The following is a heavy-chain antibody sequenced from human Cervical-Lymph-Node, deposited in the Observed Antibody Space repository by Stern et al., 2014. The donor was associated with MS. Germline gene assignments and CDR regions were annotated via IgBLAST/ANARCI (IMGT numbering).Heavy chain of an antibody. CDR3: ARHGGPNWNHEAHNWFDP. CDR2: IYPGNSDT. Sequence: EVQLVQSGAEVKKPGESLKISCKGSEYNFNTHWIAWVRQMPGKGLEWLGNIYPGNSDTRYNPSPQGQVSIPADNPQTHAYLHFSSLKASDSAMYFCARHGGPNWNHEAHNWFDPGGQGTLVTVSS. J-gene: IGHJ5*02. V-gene: IGHV5-51*04. D-gene: IGHD1-14*01. CDR1: EYNFNTHW.